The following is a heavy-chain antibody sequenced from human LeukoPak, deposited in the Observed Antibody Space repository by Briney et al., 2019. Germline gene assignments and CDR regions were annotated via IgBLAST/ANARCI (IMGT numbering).Heavy chain of an antibody. Sequence: SQTLSLTCAVSGGSISSGGYSWSWIRQPPGTGLEWIGYIYHSGSTYYNPSLKSRVTISVDRSKNQFSLKLSSVTAADTAVYYCVALLWGSSWYLDYWGQGTLVTVSS. CDR3: VALLWGSSWYLDY. CDR1: GGSISSGGYS. CDR2: IYHSGST. J-gene: IGHJ4*02. D-gene: IGHD6-13*01. V-gene: IGHV4-30-2*01.